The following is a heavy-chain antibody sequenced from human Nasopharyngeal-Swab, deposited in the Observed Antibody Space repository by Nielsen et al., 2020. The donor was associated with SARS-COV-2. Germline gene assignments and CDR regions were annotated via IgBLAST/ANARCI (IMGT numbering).Heavy chain of an antibody. CDR2: INHSGST. V-gene: IGHV4-34*01. Sequence: GSLRLSCAVYGGSFSGYYWSWIRQPPGKGLEWTGEINHSGSTNYNPSLKSRVTISVDTSKNQFSLKLSSVTAADTAVYYCARGALVSAGGTLLGVWGQGTTVTVSS. J-gene: IGHJ6*02. CDR3: ARGALVSAGGTLLGV. D-gene: IGHD2/OR15-2a*01. CDR1: GGSFSGYY.